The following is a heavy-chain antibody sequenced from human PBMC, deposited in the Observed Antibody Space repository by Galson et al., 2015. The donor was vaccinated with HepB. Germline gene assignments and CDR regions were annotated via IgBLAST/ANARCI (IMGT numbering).Heavy chain of an antibody. CDR3: ARGNTYGDWGEFDY. J-gene: IGHJ4*02. D-gene: IGHD4-17*01. V-gene: IGHV4-34*01. CDR2: INHSGST. CDR1: GGSFSGYY. Sequence: LSLTCAVYGGSFSGYYWSWIRQPPGKGLEWIGEINHSGSTNYNPSLKSRVTISVDTSKNQFSLKLSSVTAADTAVYYCARGNTYGDWGEFDYWGQGTLVTVSS.